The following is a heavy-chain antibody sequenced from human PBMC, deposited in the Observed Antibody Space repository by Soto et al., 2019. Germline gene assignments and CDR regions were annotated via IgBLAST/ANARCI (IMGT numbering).Heavy chain of an antibody. CDR2: IYYSGST. J-gene: IGHJ6*02. CDR1: GGSISSGDYY. CDR3: AAGPIVVGMGEGDYYYGMDV. D-gene: IGHD3-22*01. Sequence: QVQLQESGPGLVKPSQTLSLTCTVSGGSISSGDYYWSWIRQPPGKGLEWIGYIYYSGSTYYNPSLKSRVTISVDTSKNQFSLKLSSVTAADTAVYYCAAGPIVVGMGEGDYYYGMDVWGQGTTVTVSS. V-gene: IGHV4-30-4*01.